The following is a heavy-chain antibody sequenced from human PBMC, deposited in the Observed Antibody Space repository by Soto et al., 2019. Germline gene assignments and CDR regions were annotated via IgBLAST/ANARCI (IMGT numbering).Heavy chain of an antibody. J-gene: IGHJ5*02. CDR3: ARDNSSSWYGQTNWFDP. CDR2: IWYDGSNK. V-gene: IGHV3-33*01. CDR1: GFTFSSYG. Sequence: QVQLVESGGGVVQPGRSLRLSCAASGFTFSSYGMHWVHQAPGKGLEWVAVIWYDGSNKYYADSVKGRFTISRDNSKNTLYLQMNSVRAEDTAVYYCARDNSSSWYGQTNWFDPWGHGTLVTVSS. D-gene: IGHD6-13*01.